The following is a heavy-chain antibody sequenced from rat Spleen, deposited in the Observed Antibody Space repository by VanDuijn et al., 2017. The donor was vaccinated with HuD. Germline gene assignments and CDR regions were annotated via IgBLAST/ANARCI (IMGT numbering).Heavy chain of an antibody. Sequence: QVQLKESGPDLVQPSQTLSLTCTVSGFSLTSYGVSWVRQPPGKGLEWMGGIWGDGSTNYNSALKSRLSISRDTSKSQVFLKMNSLQTHDTAIYFCARADVAGLSTDGIWGQGIMVTVSS. CDR3: ARADVAGLSTDGI. CDR1: GFSLTSYG. CDR2: IWGDGST. D-gene: IGHD1-2*01. V-gene: IGHV2-15*01. J-gene: IGHJ2*01.